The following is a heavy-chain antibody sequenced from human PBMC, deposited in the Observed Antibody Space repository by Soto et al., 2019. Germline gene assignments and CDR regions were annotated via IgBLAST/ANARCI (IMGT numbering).Heavy chain of an antibody. D-gene: IGHD2-15*01. Sequence: QVQLQESGPGLVKPSQTLSLTCTVSGGCISSGGYYWSWIRQHPGKGLEWIWNIYYSGSTYYNPSLRSRVTIPVDTSNNQFSLKLSSVTAADTAVYYCAGADCSGCSCYSIARGFDPWGQGTLVTVSS. CDR2: IYYSGST. CDR1: GGCISSGGYY. V-gene: IGHV4-31*03. J-gene: IGHJ5*02. CDR3: AGADCSGCSCYSIARGFDP.